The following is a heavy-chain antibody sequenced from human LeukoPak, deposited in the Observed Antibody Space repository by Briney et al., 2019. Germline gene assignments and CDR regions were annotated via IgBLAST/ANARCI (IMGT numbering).Heavy chain of an antibody. D-gene: IGHD5-12*01. J-gene: IGHJ4*02. CDR2: MYTLGNT. V-gene: IGHV3-66*03. Sequence: GGSLRLSCAASGFTVSTNYMTWIRQAPGKGLEWVSVMYTLGNTNYADSVRGRFTISRDNSKNTLYLQMNSLRAEDTAVYYCAKVRGGYDNADFDYWGQGTLVTVSS. CDR1: GFTVSTNY. CDR3: AKVRGGYDNADFDY.